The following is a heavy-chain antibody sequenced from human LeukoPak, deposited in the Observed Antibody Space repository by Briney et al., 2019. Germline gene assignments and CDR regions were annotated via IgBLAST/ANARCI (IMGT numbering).Heavy chain of an antibody. CDR1: GFTFSNYN. V-gene: IGHV3-30*04. CDR2: ISNDGNIK. CDR3: ETAIDD. Sequence: GGSLRLSCAASGFTFSNYNMHWVRQAPGKGLEWVAVISNDGNIKYYADSVKGRFSISRDNSKNTLYLQMNSLRAEDTGVYYCETAIDDWGQGTLVTVSS. J-gene: IGHJ4*02.